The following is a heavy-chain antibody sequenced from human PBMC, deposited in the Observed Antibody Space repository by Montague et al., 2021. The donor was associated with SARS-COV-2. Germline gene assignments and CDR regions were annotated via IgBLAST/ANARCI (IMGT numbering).Heavy chain of an antibody. Sequence: SETLSLTCIVSDDSISSSSYYWGWIRQPPGKGLEYIGSIYYSGSAYYNPSLKSRVTMSMDTSKNQFSLKLTSVTAADTAVYYCARGGGRLQYSYYYGMDVWGQGTTVTVSS. D-gene: IGHD5-12*01. CDR3: ARGGGRLQYSYYYGMDV. J-gene: IGHJ6*02. CDR1: DDSISSSSYY. CDR2: IYYSGSA. V-gene: IGHV4-39*07.